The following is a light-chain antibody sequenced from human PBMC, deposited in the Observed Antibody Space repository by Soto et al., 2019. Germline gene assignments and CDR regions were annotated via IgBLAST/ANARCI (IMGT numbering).Light chain of an antibody. CDR2: GAS. J-gene: IGKJ1*01. Sequence: EIVMTQSPATVSVSPGERATLSCRASQSVSSSYLAWYQQKPGQAPRLLIYGASSRATGIPDRFSGSGSGTDFTLTISSLQPDDFATYYCQHYNSYSEAFGQGTRWIS. CDR1: QSVSSSY. V-gene: IGKV3-20*01. CDR3: QHYNSYSEA.